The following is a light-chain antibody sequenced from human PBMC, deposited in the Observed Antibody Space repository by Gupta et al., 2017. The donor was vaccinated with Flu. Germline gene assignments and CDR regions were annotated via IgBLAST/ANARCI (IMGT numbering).Light chain of an antibody. Sequence: QSVLTQPPSVSGAPGQRVTISCTGSSSNIGADHDVHWYQQNPGTAPKLLIYANIIRPSGVPDRVSGSKSGTSASLAITGLQAEDEADYYCQSYDSSLSGSYVFGTGTKVTVL. CDR3: QSYDSSLSGSYV. CDR1: SSNIGADHD. V-gene: IGLV1-40*01. J-gene: IGLJ1*01. CDR2: ANI.